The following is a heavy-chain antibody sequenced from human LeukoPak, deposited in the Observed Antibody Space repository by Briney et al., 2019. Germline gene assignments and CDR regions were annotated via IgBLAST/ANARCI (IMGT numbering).Heavy chain of an antibody. V-gene: IGHV3-33*08. CDR3: ARDLHGSYLDY. CDR1: GFTFSTYW. J-gene: IGHJ4*02. D-gene: IGHD1-26*01. Sequence: GGSLRLSCEGSGFTFSTYWMTWVRQAPGKGLEWVALIFYDGSIKNYLASVKGRFTISRDNSKNTLYLQMNSLRADDTAVYYCARDLHGSYLDYWGQGTLVTVSS. CDR2: IFYDGSIK.